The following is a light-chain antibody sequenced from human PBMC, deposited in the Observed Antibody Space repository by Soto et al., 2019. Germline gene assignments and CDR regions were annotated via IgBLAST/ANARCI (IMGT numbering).Light chain of an antibody. J-gene: IGKJ4*01. Sequence: DIQLTQSPSFLSASVGDRVTVTCRASQTINDYLAWFQKKEGKAPELLIYPASTLQGGVPSRFSGSGSGTDFTLTISSLQPEDVAAYYCQKYNSAPLTFGGGTKVEIK. CDR3: QKYNSAPLT. CDR1: QTINDY. V-gene: IGKV1-27*01. CDR2: PAS.